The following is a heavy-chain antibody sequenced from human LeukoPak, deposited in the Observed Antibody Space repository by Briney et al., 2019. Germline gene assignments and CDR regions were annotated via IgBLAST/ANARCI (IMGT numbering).Heavy chain of an antibody. CDR1: GGSFSGYY. V-gene: IGHV4-34*01. CDR3: ARGDGGSDI. Sequence: PSETLSLTCAVYGGSFSGYYWSWIRQPPGKGLEWTGEINHSGSTNYNPSLKSRVTISVDTSKNQFSLKLSSVTAADTAVYYCARGDGGSDIWGQGTMVTVSS. D-gene: IGHD1-26*01. CDR2: INHSGST. J-gene: IGHJ3*02.